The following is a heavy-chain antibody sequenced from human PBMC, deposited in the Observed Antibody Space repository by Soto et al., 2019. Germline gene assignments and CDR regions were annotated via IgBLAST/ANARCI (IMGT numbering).Heavy chain of an antibody. Sequence: GASVKVSCKASGYTFTSYYMHWVRQAPGQGLEWMGIINPSGGSTSYAQKFQGRVTMTRDTSTSTVYMELSSLRSEDTAVYYCARASYDFWSGYYTGFGVRWFDPWGQGTLVTVSS. V-gene: IGHV1-46*01. CDR1: GYTFTSYY. D-gene: IGHD3-3*01. CDR3: ARASYDFWSGYYTGFGVRWFDP. CDR2: INPSGGST. J-gene: IGHJ5*02.